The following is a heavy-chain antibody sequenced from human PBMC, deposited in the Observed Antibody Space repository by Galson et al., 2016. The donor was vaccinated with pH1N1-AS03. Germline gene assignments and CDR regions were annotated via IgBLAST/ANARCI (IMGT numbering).Heavy chain of an antibody. J-gene: IGHJ2*01. D-gene: IGHD3-22*01. CDR2: IYSSGRT. CDR1: GGSINNFY. CDR3: AIHLRGVYDDSSGYYYWYYDL. V-gene: IGHV4-59*08. Sequence: SETLSLTCSVSGGSINNFYWNWIRQSPGKALEWIGFIYSSGRTVYNPSLESRVTISVETSKNQFSLTLDSVTAADTAVYYCAIHLRGVYDDSSGYYYWYYDLWGRGTLVTVSS.